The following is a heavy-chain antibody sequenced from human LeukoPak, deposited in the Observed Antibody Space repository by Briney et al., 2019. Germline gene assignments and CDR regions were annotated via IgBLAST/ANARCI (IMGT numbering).Heavy chain of an antibody. CDR2: INHSGGT. V-gene: IGHV4-34*01. J-gene: IGHJ4*02. D-gene: IGHD3-16*02. CDR1: GGSFSGYY. CDR3: ASHMITFGGVIVHFDY. Sequence: SETLSLTCAVYGGSFSGYYWSWLRQPPGKGLEWIGEINHSGGTNYNPSLKSRVTISVDTSKNQFSLKLSSVTAADAAVYYCASHMITFGGVIVHFDYWGQGTLVTVSS.